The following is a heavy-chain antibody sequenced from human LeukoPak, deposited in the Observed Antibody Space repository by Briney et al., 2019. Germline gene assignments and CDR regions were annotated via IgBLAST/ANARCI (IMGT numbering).Heavy chain of an antibody. Sequence: SETLSLTCTVSGGSISRGGYYWSWIRQHPGKGLEWIGYIYYSGTTYYNPSLKSRVTISLDTSKNQFSLKLSSVTAADTAIYFCARDRSGYSLFDSWGQGTLVTVSS. CDR1: GGSISRGGYY. J-gene: IGHJ4*02. CDR2: IYYSGTT. D-gene: IGHD3-3*01. V-gene: IGHV4-31*03. CDR3: ARDRSGYSLFDS.